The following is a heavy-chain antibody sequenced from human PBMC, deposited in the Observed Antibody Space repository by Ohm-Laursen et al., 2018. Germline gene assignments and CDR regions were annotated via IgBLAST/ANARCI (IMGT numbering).Heavy chain of an antibody. D-gene: IGHD6-19*01. Sequence: SLRLSCAASGFTFSSYAMSWVRQAPGKGLEWVSAISGSGGSTYYADSVKGRFTISRDNSKNTVYLQMSSLTAEDTAVYYCVSDPPGSGWSFHNWGQGTLVTVSS. CDR2: ISGSGGST. CDR3: VSDPPGSGWSFHN. V-gene: IGHV3-23*01. CDR1: GFTFSSYA. J-gene: IGHJ4*02.